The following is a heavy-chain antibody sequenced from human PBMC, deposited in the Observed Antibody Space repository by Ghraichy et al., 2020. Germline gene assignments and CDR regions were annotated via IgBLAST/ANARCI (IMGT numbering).Heavy chain of an antibody. Sequence: GGSLRLSCAASGLAVSSNYMTWVRQAPGKGLEWVSIIYSDGDTYYADSVKGRFTISRHSSKNTLYLQMNSLRDEDTAMYFCARDRVHCGDECYLKYYFGMDVWGQGSTVTVSS. CDR1: GLAVSSNY. D-gene: IGHD2-21*01. CDR3: ARDRVHCGDECYLKYYFGMDV. CDR2: IYSDGDT. J-gene: IGHJ6*02. V-gene: IGHV3-53*04.